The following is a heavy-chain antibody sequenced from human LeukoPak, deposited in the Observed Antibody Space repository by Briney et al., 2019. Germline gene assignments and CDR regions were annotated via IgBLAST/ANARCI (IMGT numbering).Heavy chain of an antibody. CDR1: GFTFSSYA. CDR2: ISGSGGST. V-gene: IGHV3-23*01. D-gene: IGHD4-17*01. CDR3: ARDQGYGDYPLHAFEI. J-gene: IGHJ3*02. Sequence: GGSLRLSCAASGFTFSSYAMSWVRQAPGKGLEWVSAISGSGGSTYYADSVKGRFTISRDNAKNSLYLQMNSLRAEDTAVYYCARDQGYGDYPLHAFEIWGQGTMVTVSS.